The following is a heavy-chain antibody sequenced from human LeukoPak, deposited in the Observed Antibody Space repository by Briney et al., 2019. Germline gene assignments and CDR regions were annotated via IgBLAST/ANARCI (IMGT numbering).Heavy chain of an antibody. CDR1: GFTFSDYY. D-gene: IGHD3-3*01. J-gene: IGHJ4*02. CDR3: ARAGNYYDFWSGYYSFDY. Sequence: GGSLRLSCAASGFTFSDYYMGWIRQAPGKGLEWVSYISNSGSTIYYADSVRGRFTISRDNAKNSLYLQMNSLRAEDTAVYYCARAGNYYDFWSGYYSFDYWGQGTLVTVSS. CDR2: ISNSGSTI. V-gene: IGHV3-11*04.